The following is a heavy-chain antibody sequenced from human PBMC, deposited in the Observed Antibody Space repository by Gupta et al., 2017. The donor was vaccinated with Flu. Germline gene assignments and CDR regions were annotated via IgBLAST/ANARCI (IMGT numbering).Heavy chain of an antibody. Sequence: WIRQPPGKGLDWIGFIYYTGITNYNPSLKSRVTISIDTSKKQFSLRLGSVTAADTAVYYCARGDGYNYSFDYWGQGTLVTVSS. J-gene: IGHJ4*02. CDR3: ARGDGYNYSFDY. V-gene: IGHV4-59*08. CDR2: IYYTGIT. D-gene: IGHD5-12*01.